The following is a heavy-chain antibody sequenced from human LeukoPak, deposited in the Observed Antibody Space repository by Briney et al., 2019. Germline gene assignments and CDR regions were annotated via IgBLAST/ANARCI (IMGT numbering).Heavy chain of an antibody. J-gene: IGHJ4*02. D-gene: IGHD3-10*01. Sequence: PGGSLRLSCAASGFTFSSYAMHWVRQAPGKGLEWVAVISYDGSNKYYADSVKGRFTISRDNSKNTLYLQMNSLRAEDTAVYYCARDRITMVRGPSPEYYFDYWGQGTLVTVSS. CDR1: GFTFSSYA. V-gene: IGHV3-30-3*01. CDR3: ARDRITMVRGPSPEYYFDY. CDR2: ISYDGSNK.